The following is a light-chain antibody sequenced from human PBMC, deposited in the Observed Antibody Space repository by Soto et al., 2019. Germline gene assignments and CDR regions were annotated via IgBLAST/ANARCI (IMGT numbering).Light chain of an antibody. V-gene: IGKV1-39*01. CDR1: QSISSY. J-gene: IGKJ4*01. CDR3: QHGYSTPLT. Sequence: DIQMTQSPSSLSASVRDRVTITCRASQSISSYLNWYQQKPGKAPKLLIYAASSLQSGVPSRFSGSGSGTDFTLTVSSLQPEDFATYFCQHGYSTPLTFGGGTKVDIK. CDR2: AAS.